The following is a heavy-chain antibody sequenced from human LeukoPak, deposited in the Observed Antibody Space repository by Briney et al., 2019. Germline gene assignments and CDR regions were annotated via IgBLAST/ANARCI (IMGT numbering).Heavy chain of an antibody. CDR2: ISYDGSNK. J-gene: IGHJ4*02. CDR3: AKDPRGREQWLVVSGEFDY. D-gene: IGHD6-19*01. V-gene: IGHV3-30-3*01. Sequence: PGGSLRLSCAASGFTFSSYAMHWVRQAPGKGLEWVAVISYDGSNKYYADSVKGRFTISRDNSKNTLYLQMNSLRAEDTAVYYCAKDPRGREQWLVVSGEFDYWGQGTLVTVSS. CDR1: GFTFSSYA.